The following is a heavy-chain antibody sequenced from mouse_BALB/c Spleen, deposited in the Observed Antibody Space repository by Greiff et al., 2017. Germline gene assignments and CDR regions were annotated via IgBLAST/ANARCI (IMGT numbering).Heavy chain of an antibody. V-gene: IGHV1-54*01. D-gene: IGHD1-1*01. CDR3: ARSAYGSNPFDY. Sequence: QVQLQQSGAELVRPGTSVKVSCKASGYAFTNYLIEWVKQRPGQGLEWIGVINPGSGGTNYNEKFKGKATLTVDKSSSTAHMELRSLASEDSAVYYCARSAYGSNPFDYWGQGTTLTVSS. J-gene: IGHJ2*01. CDR1: GYAFTNYL. CDR2: INPGSGGT.